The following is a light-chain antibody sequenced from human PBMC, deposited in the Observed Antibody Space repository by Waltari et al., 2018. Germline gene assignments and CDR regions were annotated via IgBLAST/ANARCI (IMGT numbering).Light chain of an antibody. CDR3: HQYGSSPYS. CDR2: AAS. Sequence: EIVLTQSPGTLSLSAGELATLSCMASQTLNNNYLAWYQQKPGQSPGLLIFAASNRATGVPDRFSGSGSGTDFTLTISRLEPEDFAMYYCHQYGSSPYSFGQVARVDFK. J-gene: IGKJ2*01. CDR1: QTLNNNY. V-gene: IGKV3-20*01.